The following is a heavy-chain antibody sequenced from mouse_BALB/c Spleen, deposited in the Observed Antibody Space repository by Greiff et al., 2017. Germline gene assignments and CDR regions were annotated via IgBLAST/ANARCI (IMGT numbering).Heavy chain of an antibody. CDR1: GYTFTDYA. V-gene: IGHV1-67*01. J-gene: IGHJ4*01. D-gene: IGHD2-1*01. CDR2: ISTYSGNT. CDR3: ARTGNRKAHYYAMDY. Sequence: QVHVKQSGPELVRPGVSVKISCKGSGYTFTDYAMHWVKQSHAKSLEWIGVISTYSGNTNYNQKFKGKATMTVDKSSSTAYMELARLTSEDSAIYYCARTGNRKAHYYAMDYWGQGTSVTVSS.